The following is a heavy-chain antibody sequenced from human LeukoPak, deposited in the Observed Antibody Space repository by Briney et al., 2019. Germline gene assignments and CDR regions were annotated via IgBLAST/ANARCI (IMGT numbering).Heavy chain of an antibody. D-gene: IGHD3-22*01. CDR1: GYTFTSYD. Sequence: GASVKVSCKASGYTFTSYDINWVRQATGQGLEWMGWMNPNSGNTGYAQKFQGRVTMTRNTSISIAYMELSSLRSEDTAVYYCARGPDYYDSSGLVGYYFDYWGQGTLVTVSS. J-gene: IGHJ4*02. CDR2: MNPNSGNT. CDR3: ARGPDYYDSSGLVGYYFDY. V-gene: IGHV1-8*01.